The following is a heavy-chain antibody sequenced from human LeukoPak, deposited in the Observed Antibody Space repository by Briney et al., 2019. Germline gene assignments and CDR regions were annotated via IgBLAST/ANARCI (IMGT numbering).Heavy chain of an antibody. D-gene: IGHD3-3*01. Sequence: ASVKVSCKVSGYTLTELSMHWVRQAPGQGLEWMGIINPSGGSTSYTQKFQGRVTMTRDTSTSTVYMELSSLRSEDTAVYYCAREGFPPKISDFWSGLGPNYYYGMDVWGQGTTVTVSS. V-gene: IGHV1-46*01. CDR3: AREGFPPKISDFWSGLGPNYYYGMDV. CDR2: INPSGGST. CDR1: GYTLTELS. J-gene: IGHJ6*02.